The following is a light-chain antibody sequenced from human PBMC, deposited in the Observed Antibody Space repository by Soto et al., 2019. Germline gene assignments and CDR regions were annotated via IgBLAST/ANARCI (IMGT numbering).Light chain of an antibody. V-gene: IGKV3-15*01. CDR2: GAS. CDR1: QSVRTK. J-gene: IGKJ5*01. Sequence: EIVMTQSPATLSVSPGEGATLSCGASQSVRTKLAWYQQKAGQAPRLLIYGASTRATGVSDRFSGSGSGTEYTLTISSLQSEDFAVYYCQQYDTWPSITFGQGTRLEIK. CDR3: QQYDTWPSIT.